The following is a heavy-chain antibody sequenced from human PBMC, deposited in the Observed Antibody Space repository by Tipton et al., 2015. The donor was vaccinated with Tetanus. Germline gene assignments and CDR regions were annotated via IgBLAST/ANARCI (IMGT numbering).Heavy chain of an antibody. CDR1: GFYLSNYG. V-gene: IGHV1-18*01. Sequence: QSGAEVKKPGTTVRVSCTVSGFYLSNYGVSWVRQAPGQGLEWVAWISGYSGSTKFAETFQGRVSLTTDTSTNTASMEMRSLTGDDAAVYFCTRDGPRLREPEPFDYWGRGTLVTVSS. CDR3: TRDGPRLREPEPFDY. CDR2: ISGYSGST. D-gene: IGHD1-14*01. J-gene: IGHJ4*02.